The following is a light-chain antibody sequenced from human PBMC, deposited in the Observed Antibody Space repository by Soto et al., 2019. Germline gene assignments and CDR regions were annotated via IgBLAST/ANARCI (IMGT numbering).Light chain of an antibody. J-gene: IGLJ1*01. CDR2: EVN. V-gene: IGLV2-8*01. CDR1: SSDVGGYDY. CDR3: TSYSGSNNFVV. Sequence: QSALTQPPSASGSPGQSVTISCTGTSSDVGGYDYVSWYQQHPGKAPELIIYEVNKRPSGVPDRFSGSKSGNTASLTVSGLQAEEDADYYCTSYSGSNNFVVFGTGTKVTVL.